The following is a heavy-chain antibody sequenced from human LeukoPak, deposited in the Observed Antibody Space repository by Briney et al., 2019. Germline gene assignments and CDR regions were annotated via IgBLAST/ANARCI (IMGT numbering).Heavy chain of an antibody. CDR3: ARSMAGTSGWFDP. Sequence: SETLSLTCTVSGGSISSSSYYWGWIRQTPGKGLEWIGTIYYSGSTYYNPSLKSRVTISVDTSKNQLSLKLSSVTAADTAVYYCARSMAGTSGWFDPWGQGTLVTVSS. D-gene: IGHD6-19*01. V-gene: IGHV4-39*07. J-gene: IGHJ5*02. CDR2: IYYSGST. CDR1: GGSISSSSYY.